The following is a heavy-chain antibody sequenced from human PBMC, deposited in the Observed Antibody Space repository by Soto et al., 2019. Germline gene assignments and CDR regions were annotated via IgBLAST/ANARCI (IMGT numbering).Heavy chain of an antibody. Sequence: GGSLRLSCAASGFTFSSYGMHWVRQAPGKGLEWVAVIWYDGSNKYYADSVKGRFTISRDNSKNTLYLQMNSLRAEDTAVYYCARDPSTWIQLWPIDYWGQGT. CDR1: GFTFSSYG. CDR2: IWYDGSNK. D-gene: IGHD5-18*01. CDR3: ARDPSTWIQLWPIDY. V-gene: IGHV3-33*01. J-gene: IGHJ4*02.